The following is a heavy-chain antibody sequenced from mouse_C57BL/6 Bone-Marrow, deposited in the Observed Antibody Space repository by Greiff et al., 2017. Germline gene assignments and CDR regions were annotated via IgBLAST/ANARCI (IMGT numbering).Heavy chain of an antibody. Sequence: EVQLQQSGPELVKPGASVKIPCKASGYTFTDYNMDWVKQSHGKSLEWIGDITPNNGGTIYNQKFKGKATLTVDKSSSTAYMELRSLTSEDTAVYYCARPDGYYPAWFAYWGQGTLVTVSA. CDR3: ARPDGYYPAWFAY. V-gene: IGHV1-18*01. CDR1: GYTFTDYN. J-gene: IGHJ3*01. CDR2: ITPNNGGT. D-gene: IGHD2-3*01.